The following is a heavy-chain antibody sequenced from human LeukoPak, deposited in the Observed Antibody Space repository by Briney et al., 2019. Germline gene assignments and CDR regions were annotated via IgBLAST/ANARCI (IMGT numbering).Heavy chain of an antibody. CDR1: GGSISSSSYY. J-gene: IGHJ1*01. Sequence: PSETLSLTCTVSGGSISSSSYYWGWIRHPPGKGLEWIGSIYYSGSTYYNPSLKSRVTISVDTSKNQFSLKLSSVTAADTAVYYCARRLYDYVWGSYPKGGYFQHWGQGTLVTVSS. D-gene: IGHD3-16*02. CDR2: IYYSGST. CDR3: ARRLYDYVWGSYPKGGYFQH. V-gene: IGHV4-39*01.